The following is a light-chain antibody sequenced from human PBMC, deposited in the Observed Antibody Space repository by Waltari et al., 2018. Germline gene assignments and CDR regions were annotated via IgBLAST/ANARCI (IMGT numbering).Light chain of an antibody. CDR1: VLAKRY. CDR3: YSVDDNKRV. V-gene: IGLV3-27*01. J-gene: IGLJ2*01. CDR2: KDS. Sequence: SYELTQPSSVSVSPGQTARITCSGDVLAKRYTRWFQQKPGQAPVLVIYKDSERPSGIPERFSGSSSGTTVTLTISGAQVEDDADYYCYSVDDNKRVFGGGTKLTVL.